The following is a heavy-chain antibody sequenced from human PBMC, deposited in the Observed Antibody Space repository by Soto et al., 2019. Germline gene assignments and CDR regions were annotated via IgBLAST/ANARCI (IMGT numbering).Heavy chain of an antibody. CDR1: GYNFTSYW. Sequence: PGESLKISCKGSGYNFTSYWIGWVRQMPGKGLEWMGIIYPGDSDTRYSPSFQGQVTISADKSISTAYLQWSSLKASDTAMYYCARQRRLVATINNYYYGMDVWGQGTTVTVSS. D-gene: IGHD5-12*01. CDR3: ARQRRLVATINNYYYGMDV. V-gene: IGHV5-51*01. J-gene: IGHJ6*02. CDR2: IYPGDSDT.